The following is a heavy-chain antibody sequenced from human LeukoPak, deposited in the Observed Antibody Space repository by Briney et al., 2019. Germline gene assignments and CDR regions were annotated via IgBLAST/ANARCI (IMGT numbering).Heavy chain of an antibody. J-gene: IGHJ4*02. CDR2: ISGSDGST. V-gene: IGHV3-23*01. CDR1: GFTFSSYA. D-gene: IGHD1-26*01. CDR3: AKGIVGATRKINFFDY. Sequence: TGGYLRLSCAASGFTFSSYAMSWVRQAPGKGVEWVSAISGSDGSTYYADCVKGRFTISRDNSKNTLYLQMNSLRAEDTAVYYYAKGIVGATRKINFFDYWGQGTLVTVSS.